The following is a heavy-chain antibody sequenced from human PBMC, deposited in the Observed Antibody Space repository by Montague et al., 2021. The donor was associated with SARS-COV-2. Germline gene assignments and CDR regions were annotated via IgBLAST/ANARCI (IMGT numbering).Heavy chain of an antibody. D-gene: IGHD6-6*01. J-gene: IGHJ4*02. Sequence: SETLSLTCAVSGGSFSSYYWSWIRQPPGKGLEWIAEINHSGSSNYNPSLKSRVTMSVDTSKNQFSLKLNSVTVADTAVYYCARGPVGVAARLRYYFDQWGQGTLVTVSS. CDR3: ARGPVGVAARLRYYFDQ. CDR2: INHSGSS. CDR1: GGSFSSYY. V-gene: IGHV4-34*01.